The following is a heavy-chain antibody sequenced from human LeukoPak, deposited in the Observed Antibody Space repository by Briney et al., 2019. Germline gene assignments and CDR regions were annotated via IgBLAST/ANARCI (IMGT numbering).Heavy chain of an antibody. V-gene: IGHV4-39*07. CDR3: ARDGSIAARTYYYYYMDV. D-gene: IGHD6-6*01. CDR2: IYYSGSA. CDR1: GGSISSSSYY. Sequence: SETLSLTCTVSGGSISSSSYYWGWLRQPPGKGLEWIGSIYYSGSAYYNPSLKSRVTISVDTSKNQFSLKLSSVTAADTAVYYCARDGSIAARTYYYYYMDVWGKGTTVTVSS. J-gene: IGHJ6*03.